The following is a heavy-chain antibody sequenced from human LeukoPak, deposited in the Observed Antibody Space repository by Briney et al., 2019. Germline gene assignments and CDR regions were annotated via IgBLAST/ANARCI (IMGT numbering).Heavy chain of an antibody. CDR3: ARAAYSGSYHSDY. J-gene: IGHJ4*02. D-gene: IGHD1-26*01. Sequence: SETLSLTCTVSGGSVNSGSYYWNWIRQPPGKGLEWIGCIYYSGRTNYNPSLKSRVTISVDTSKNQFSLKLSSVTAADTAVYYCARAAYSGSYHSDYWGQRTLVTVSS. V-gene: IGHV4-61*01. CDR2: IYYSGRT. CDR1: GGSVNSGSYY.